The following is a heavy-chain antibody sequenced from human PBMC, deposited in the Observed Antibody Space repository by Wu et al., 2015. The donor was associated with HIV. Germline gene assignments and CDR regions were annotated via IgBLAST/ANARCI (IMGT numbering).Heavy chain of an antibody. CDR1: GYTFTSYG. D-gene: IGHD3-22*01. V-gene: IGHV1-18*01. CDR3: ALLGYYDSSGYYFGDFDY. CDR2: ISAYNGNT. J-gene: IGHJ4*02. Sequence: QVQLVQSGAEVKKPGASVKVSCKASGYTFTSYGISWVRQAPGQGLEWMGWISAYNGNTNYAQKLQGRVTMTTDTSTSTAYMELRSLRSDDTAVYYCALLGYYDSSGYYFGDFDYWGQGTLVTVSS.